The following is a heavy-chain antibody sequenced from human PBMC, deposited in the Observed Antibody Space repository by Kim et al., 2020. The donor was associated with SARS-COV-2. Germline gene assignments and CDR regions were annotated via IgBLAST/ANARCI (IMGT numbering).Heavy chain of an antibody. D-gene: IGHD1-26*01. CDR2: ISSSSSYI. J-gene: IGHJ6*02. V-gene: IGHV3-21*01. Sequence: GGSLRLSCAASGFTFSSYSMNWVRQAPGKGLEWVSSISSSSSYIYYADSVKGRFTISRDNAKNSLYLQMNSLRAEDTAVYYCARDHPFVGYGMDVWGQGTTVTVSS. CDR1: GFTFSSYS. CDR3: ARDHPFVGYGMDV.